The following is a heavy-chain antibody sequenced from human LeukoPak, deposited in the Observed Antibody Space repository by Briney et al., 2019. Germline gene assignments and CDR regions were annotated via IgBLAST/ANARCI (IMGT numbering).Heavy chain of an antibody. V-gene: IGHV4-39*07. D-gene: IGHD3-3*01. CDR2: FYYTGST. CDR1: GGSISSSSYY. Sequence: SETLSLTCTVSGGSISSSSYYWGWIRQPPGKGLEWIGYFYYTGSTYYNPSLKSRVTISVDTSKNQFSLKLSSVTAADTAVYYCARGSRYYDFWSGYYFDYWGQGTLVTVSS. CDR3: ARGSRYYDFWSGYYFDY. J-gene: IGHJ4*02.